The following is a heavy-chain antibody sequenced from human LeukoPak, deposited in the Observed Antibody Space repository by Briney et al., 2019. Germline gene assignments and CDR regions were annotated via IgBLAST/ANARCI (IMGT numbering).Heavy chain of an antibody. J-gene: IGHJ5*02. D-gene: IGHD6-6*01. V-gene: IGHV4-61*05. CDR3: ARLGVPYTTSSWWFDP. CDR1: GGSISSSSYY. CDR2: IYYSGST. Sequence: PSETLSLTCTVSGGSISSSSYYWGWIRQPPGKGLEWIGYIYYSGSTNYNFSLKSRVTISVDTSKSQFSLKLSSVTAADTAVYYCARLGVPYTTSSWWFDPWGQGTLVTVSS.